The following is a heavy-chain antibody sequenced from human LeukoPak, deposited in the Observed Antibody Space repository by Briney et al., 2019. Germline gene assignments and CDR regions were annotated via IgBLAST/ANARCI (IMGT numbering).Heavy chain of an antibody. Sequence: GGSLRLSCAASGFTVSSNYMSWVRQAPGKGLEWVSVIYSGGSTYYADSVKGRFTISGDNSKNTLYLQLDRLRAEDTAVYYCARAPYDFWSGPNFDYWGQGTLVTVSS. D-gene: IGHD3-3*01. CDR2: IYSGGST. CDR1: GFTVSSNY. J-gene: IGHJ4*02. CDR3: ARAPYDFWSGPNFDY. V-gene: IGHV3-53*01.